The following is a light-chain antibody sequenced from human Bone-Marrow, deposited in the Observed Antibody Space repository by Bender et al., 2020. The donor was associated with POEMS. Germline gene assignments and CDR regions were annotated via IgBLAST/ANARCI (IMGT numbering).Light chain of an antibody. CDR3: GAWDDGLNGWV. CDR2: SDN. Sequence: QSLLTQAPSASGTPGQRVIISCFGSSSTIGSNAVHWYQQLPGTAPKPLIYSDNRRPSGVPDRFSASKSGTSASLAISNLQSEDEADYFCGAWDDGLNGWVFGGGTKLTVL. J-gene: IGLJ3*02. V-gene: IGLV1-44*01. CDR1: SSTIGSNA.